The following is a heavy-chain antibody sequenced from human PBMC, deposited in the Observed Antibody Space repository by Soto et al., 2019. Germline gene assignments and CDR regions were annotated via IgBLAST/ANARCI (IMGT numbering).Heavy chain of an antibody. J-gene: IGHJ3*01. CDR1: GYSLTSYW. V-gene: IGHV5-51*01. Sequence: GESLKISCKASGYSLTSYWIVWVRQMPGKGLEWMGIIYPDDSDTRYSPSFQGQVTISADKSVSTTSLQWNSLKASDTAMYFCARTFSSAPNDPFYVWGQGTMVTVSS. CDR2: IYPDDSDT. D-gene: IGHD3-22*01. CDR3: ARTFSSAPNDPFYV.